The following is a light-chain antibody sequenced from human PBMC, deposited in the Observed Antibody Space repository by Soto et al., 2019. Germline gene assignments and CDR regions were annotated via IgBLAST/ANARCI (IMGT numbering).Light chain of an antibody. Sequence: QSVLTQPASVSGSPEQSITISCTGSSSDVGAYNFVSWYQHHPGKAPKLILYEVTTRPSGVSSRFSGSKSGNTASLTISGLQADDEANYYCSSYTSSNTPYVFGTGTKVTVL. CDR1: SSDVGAYNF. V-gene: IGLV2-14*01. J-gene: IGLJ1*01. CDR3: SSYTSSNTPYV. CDR2: EVT.